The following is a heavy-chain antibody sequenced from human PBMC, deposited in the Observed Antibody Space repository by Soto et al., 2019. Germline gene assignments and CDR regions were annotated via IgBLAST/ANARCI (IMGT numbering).Heavy chain of an antibody. CDR3: ARPHGELELRRYAFDI. Sequence: ASVKVSCKASGYTFTSYHMHWVRQAPGQGLEWMGIINPSGGSTSYAQKFQGRVTMTRDTSTSTVYMELSSLRSEDTAVYYCARPHGELELRRYAFDIWGQGTMVTVSS. D-gene: IGHD1-7*01. J-gene: IGHJ3*02. CDR2: INPSGGST. V-gene: IGHV1-46*03. CDR1: GYTFTSYH.